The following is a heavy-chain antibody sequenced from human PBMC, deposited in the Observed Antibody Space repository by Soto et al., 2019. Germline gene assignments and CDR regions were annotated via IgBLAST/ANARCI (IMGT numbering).Heavy chain of an antibody. CDR3: ARVSQGYYDSSGLDY. D-gene: IGHD3-22*01. J-gene: IGHJ4*02. V-gene: IGHV4-61*01. CDR1: GGSVSSGSYY. Sequence: SETLSLTCTVSGGSVSSGSYYWSWIRQPPGKGLEWIGYIYYSGSTNYNPSLKSRVIISVDTSKNQFSLKLSSVTAADTAVYYCARVSQGYYDSSGLDYWGQGTLVTVSS. CDR2: IYYSGST.